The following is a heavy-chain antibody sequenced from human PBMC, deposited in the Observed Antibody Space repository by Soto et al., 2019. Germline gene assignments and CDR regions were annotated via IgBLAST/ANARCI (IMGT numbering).Heavy chain of an antibody. Sequence: TLSLTCNMSGDSYSVSTYSWSWIRQPPGKALQWIGFIYQSGVTSYNPSLASRVSISLDRSNNQCSLKLKSVTAADTAVYFCAGMPYTSGLRFDPWGPGTLVTVSS. CDR2: IYQSGVT. J-gene: IGHJ5*02. V-gene: IGHV4-30-2*01. D-gene: IGHD6-19*01. CDR1: GDSYSVSTYS. CDR3: AGMPYTSGLRFDP.